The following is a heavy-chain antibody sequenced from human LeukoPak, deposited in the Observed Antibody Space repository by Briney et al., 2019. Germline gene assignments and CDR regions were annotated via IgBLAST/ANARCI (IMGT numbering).Heavy chain of an antibody. CDR3: ARDSVLGAK. Sequence: VASVKVPCKDSGYTLTGYYMHWVRQAPGQGLEWMGRISPNTGGTKYAQKFQGRVTLTRDTSISTAYLDLSNLTSDDTAVYYCARDSVLGAKWGQGTLVTVSS. V-gene: IGHV1-2*06. CDR2: ISPNTGGT. D-gene: IGHD1-26*01. CDR1: GYTLTGYY. J-gene: IGHJ4*02.